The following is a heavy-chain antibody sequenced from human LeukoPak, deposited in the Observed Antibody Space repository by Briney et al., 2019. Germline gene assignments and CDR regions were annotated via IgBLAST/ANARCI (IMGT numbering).Heavy chain of an antibody. V-gene: IGHV1-2*02. J-gene: IGHJ3*02. CDR3: ARSAYYYDSSGYSATDAFDI. D-gene: IGHD3-22*01. Sequence: ASVKVSCKASGYTFTSYAMHWVRQAPGQGLEWMGWINPNSGGTNYAQKFQGRVTMTRDTSISTAYMELSRLRSDDTAVYYCARSAYYYDSSGYSATDAFDIWGQGTMVTVSS. CDR2: INPNSGGT. CDR1: GYTFTSYA.